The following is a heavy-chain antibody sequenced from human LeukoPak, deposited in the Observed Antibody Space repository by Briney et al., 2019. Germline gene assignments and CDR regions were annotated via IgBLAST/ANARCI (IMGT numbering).Heavy chain of an antibody. Sequence: PGGSLRLSCAASGFTFSSYAMSWVRQAPGKGLEWVSSISGSGGSTYYADSVKGRFTISRDNAKNSLYLQMNSLRAEDTAVYYCARDWGYYYYYGMDVWGQGTTVTVSS. J-gene: IGHJ6*02. V-gene: IGHV3-23*01. CDR1: GFTFSSYA. CDR3: ARDWGYYYYYGMDV. D-gene: IGHD3-16*01. CDR2: ISGSGGST.